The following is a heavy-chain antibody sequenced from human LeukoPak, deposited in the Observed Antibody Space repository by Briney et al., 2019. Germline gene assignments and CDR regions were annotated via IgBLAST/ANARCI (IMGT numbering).Heavy chain of an antibody. CDR3: ARVMVRGVMVLGY. Sequence: ASVQVSCKASGYTFTSYDINWVRQATGQGLEWMGWMNPNSGNTGYAQKFQGRVTMTRNTSISTAYMELSSLRSEDTAVYYCARVMVRGVMVLGYWGQGTLVTVSS. CDR1: GYTFTSYD. CDR2: MNPNSGNT. V-gene: IGHV1-8*01. D-gene: IGHD3-10*01. J-gene: IGHJ4*02.